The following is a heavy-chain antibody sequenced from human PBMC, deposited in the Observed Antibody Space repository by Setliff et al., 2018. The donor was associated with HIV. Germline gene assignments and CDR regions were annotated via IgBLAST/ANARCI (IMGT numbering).Heavy chain of an antibody. Sequence: SVKVSCKASGGTFSSYALSWVRQAPGQGLEWMGGITPIFGTPNYAQKFQVRVTMTADESTSTAYMELSSLRTEDTAVYYCAGYCTGGGTCGALEIWGQGTTVTVS. CDR3: AGYCTGGGTCGALEI. CDR1: GGTFSSYA. J-gene: IGHJ3*02. CDR2: ITPIFGTP. V-gene: IGHV1-69*13. D-gene: IGHD2-8*02.